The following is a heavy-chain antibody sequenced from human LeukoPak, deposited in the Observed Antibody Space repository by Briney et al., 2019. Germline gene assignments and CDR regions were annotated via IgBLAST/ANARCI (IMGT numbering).Heavy chain of an antibody. V-gene: IGHV3-64*01. D-gene: IGHD5-18*01. CDR3: ARDGGTRLKYSYGYGDY. J-gene: IGHJ4*02. CDR1: GFTFSSYA. Sequence: GGSLRLSCAASGFTFSSYAMHWVRQAPGRGLEYVSAISSNGGSTYYANSVKGRFTISRDNSKNTLYLQMGSLRAEDMAVYYCARDGGTRLKYSYGYGDYWGQGTLVTVSS. CDR2: ISSNGGST.